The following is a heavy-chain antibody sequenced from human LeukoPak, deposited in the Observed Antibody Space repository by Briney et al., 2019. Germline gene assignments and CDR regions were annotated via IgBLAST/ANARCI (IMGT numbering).Heavy chain of an antibody. V-gene: IGHV3-11*04. D-gene: IGHD3-22*01. CDR1: GFPFSRFY. J-gene: IGHJ4*02. CDR3: ARDYGTSGYDLHDY. CDR2: IGLSGSPL. Sequence: QTGGSLRLSCAVSGFPFSRFYMSWIRQAPGKGLEWISYIGLSGSPLDYADSVKGRFTISRDNDKNSLYLQMNSLRDEDTAVYYCARDYGTSGYDLHDYWGQGTLVTVSS.